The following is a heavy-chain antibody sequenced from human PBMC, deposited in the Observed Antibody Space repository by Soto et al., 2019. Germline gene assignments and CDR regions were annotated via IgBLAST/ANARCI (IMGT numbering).Heavy chain of an antibody. J-gene: IGHJ4*02. Sequence: QVQLVQSGAEVQKPGASVKVSCKASGYTFTSYAMNWVRQAPGQRLEWMGWINAGNGNTKYSQKFQGRVTITRDTSASTAYMQLSSLRSEDTAVYYCARVIGGWYYFDYWGQGTLVTVSS. CDR1: GYTFTSYA. D-gene: IGHD6-19*01. V-gene: IGHV1-3*01. CDR2: INAGNGNT. CDR3: ARVIGGWYYFDY.